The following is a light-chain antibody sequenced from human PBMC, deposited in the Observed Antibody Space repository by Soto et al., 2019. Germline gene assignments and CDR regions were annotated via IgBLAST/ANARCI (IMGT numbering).Light chain of an antibody. V-gene: IGLV2-14*01. Sequence: QSVLTQPASVSGSPGQSITISCTGTSSDVGGYNHVSWYQHSPGKAPKLILFAVSDRPSGVSHRFSGSRSGNTASLTISGLQAEDEADYYCCSYTSLSTVVFGGGTKLTVL. CDR1: SSDVGGYNH. J-gene: IGLJ2*01. CDR3: CSYTSLSTVV. CDR2: AVS.